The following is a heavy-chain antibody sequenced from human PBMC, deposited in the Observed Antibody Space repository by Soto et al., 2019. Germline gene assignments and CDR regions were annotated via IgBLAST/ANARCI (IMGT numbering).Heavy chain of an antibody. V-gene: IGHV5-51*01. Sequence: QKRCGRCCGDRLIRSWSGSVPQKPGKGLEWMGIISPGDSDARYSPSFQGQVTISADKSTSTAYLQWSSLKASDTAMYYCVRQPYGHYIPLGFDAWVQGTSVIFSS. CDR2: ISPGDSDA. CDR3: VRQPYGHYIPLGFDA. D-gene: IGHD4-17*01. J-gene: IGHJ4*02. CDR1: GDRLIRSW.